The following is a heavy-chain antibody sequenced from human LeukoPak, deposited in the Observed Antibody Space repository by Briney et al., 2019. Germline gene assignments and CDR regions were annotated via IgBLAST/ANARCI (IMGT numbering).Heavy chain of an antibody. CDR1: GFTFSSYA. V-gene: IGHV3-23*01. Sequence: GGSLRLSCAASGFTFSSYAMSWVRQAPGKGLEWVSAISGSGGSTYYADSVKGRLTISRDNSKNTLYLQMNSLRAEDTAVYYCAKVTRRTAVVLYYFDYWGQGTLVTVSS. J-gene: IGHJ4*02. D-gene: IGHD6-19*01. CDR3: AKVTRRTAVVLYYFDY. CDR2: ISGSGGST.